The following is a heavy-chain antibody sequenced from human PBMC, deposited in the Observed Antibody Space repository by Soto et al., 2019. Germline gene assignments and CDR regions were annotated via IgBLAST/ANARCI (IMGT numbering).Heavy chain of an antibody. D-gene: IGHD2-15*01. V-gene: IGHV2-5*02. CDR2: IYWDDDK. CDR1: GFSVSTSGVG. Sequence: QITLKESGPTLVKPTQTLTLTCTFSGFSVSTSGVGVAWIRQPPGKALEWLALIYWDDDKRYNPFLQSRVTITKDTSKHQVVLTMTNMDPVDTATYYCAHKGGRGAGMDVWGQGTTVTVSS. J-gene: IGHJ6*02. CDR3: AHKGGRGAGMDV.